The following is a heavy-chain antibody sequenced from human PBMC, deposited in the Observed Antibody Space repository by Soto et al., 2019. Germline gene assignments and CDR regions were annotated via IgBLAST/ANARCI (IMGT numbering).Heavy chain of an antibody. CDR1: GFSLSTSGVG. J-gene: IGHJ4*02. CDR3: AHSKDYSSRWYTLDFVY. CDR2: IYWDDDK. Sequence: QITLKESGPTLVKPTQTLTLTCTFSGFSLSTSGVGVGWIRQPPEKALEWLALIYWDDDKRYSPSLKSRLTIPTDXSXNXLVLTIPNVDPVDTATYYCAHSKDYSSRWYTLDFVYWGQGTLVTVSS. V-gene: IGHV2-5*02. D-gene: IGHD6-13*01.